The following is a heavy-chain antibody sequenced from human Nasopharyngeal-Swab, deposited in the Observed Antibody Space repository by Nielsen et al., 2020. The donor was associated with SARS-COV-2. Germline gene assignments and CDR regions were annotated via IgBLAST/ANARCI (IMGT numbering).Heavy chain of an antibody. CDR3: ARDPPYYYDSSGYYSA. V-gene: IGHV3-66*01. D-gene: IGHD3-22*01. CDR1: GFTVSNNY. J-gene: IGHJ5*02. CDR2: IYSGGSI. Sequence: GESLKISCAASGFTVSNNYMSWVRQAPGKGLEWVSIIYSGGSIYYADSVKGRFTISRDNSKNTLYLQMNSLRAEDTAVYYCARDPPYYYDSSGYYSAWGQGTLVTVSS.